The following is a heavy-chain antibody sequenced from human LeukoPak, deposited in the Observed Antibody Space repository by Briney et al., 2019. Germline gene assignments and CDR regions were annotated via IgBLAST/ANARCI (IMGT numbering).Heavy chain of an antibody. J-gene: IGHJ6*03. CDR1: GFDFSIYA. Sequence: GGSLRLSCAASGFDFSIYAIDCVRQAPGRGQEWVSSISSGSSFQNYADSVKGRFTISRDNAKNSVYLQMNRLRAEDTAVYFCAREGDPPGFYYYHHLDVWGKGTTVTVSS. V-gene: IGHV3-21*01. D-gene: IGHD3-16*01. CDR2: ISSGSSFQ. CDR3: AREGDPPGFYYYHHLDV.